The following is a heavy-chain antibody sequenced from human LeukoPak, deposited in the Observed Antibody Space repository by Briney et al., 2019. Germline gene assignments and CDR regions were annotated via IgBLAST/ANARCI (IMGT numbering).Heavy chain of an antibody. CDR1: GSSFGSYS. Sequence: PGGAIRLSSAASGSSFGSYSMNWVRQARGMGLEWVSYISSSSSYIYYADSVKGRFSISRDNAKNSLYLQMNSLRAEDTAVYYCARAVGAGYCSSTSCYINWFDPWGQGTLVTVSS. V-gene: IGHV3-21*01. CDR3: ARAVGAGYCSSTSCYINWFDP. D-gene: IGHD2-2*03. CDR2: ISSSSSYI. J-gene: IGHJ5*02.